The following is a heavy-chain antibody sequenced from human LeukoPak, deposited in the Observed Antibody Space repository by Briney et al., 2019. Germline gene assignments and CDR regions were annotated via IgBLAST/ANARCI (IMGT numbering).Heavy chain of an antibody. D-gene: IGHD5-12*01. CDR3: ARAYSGYDLPTW. Sequence: PGRSLRLSCAASGFTFSNYGMHWVRQAPGKGLEWVAVIWYDGSNKYYADSVKGRFTISRDNAKNSLYLQMNSLRAEDTAVYYCARAYSGYDLPTWWGQGTLVTVSS. J-gene: IGHJ4*02. CDR2: IWYDGSNK. V-gene: IGHV3-33*01. CDR1: GFTFSNYG.